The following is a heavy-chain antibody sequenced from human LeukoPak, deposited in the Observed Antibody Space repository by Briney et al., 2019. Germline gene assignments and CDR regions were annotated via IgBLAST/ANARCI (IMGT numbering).Heavy chain of an antibody. J-gene: IGHJ4*02. CDR2: IRSKAYGGTT. V-gene: IGHV3-49*04. Sequence: GGSLRLSCAASGFTFSSYAMTWVRQAPGKGLEWVGFIRSKAYGGTTEYAASVKGRFTISRDDSKSIAYLQMNSLKTEDTAVYYCTRVVLYSGSYYYFDYWGQGTLVTVSS. CDR1: GFTFSSYA. CDR3: TRVVLYSGSYYYFDY. D-gene: IGHD1-26*01.